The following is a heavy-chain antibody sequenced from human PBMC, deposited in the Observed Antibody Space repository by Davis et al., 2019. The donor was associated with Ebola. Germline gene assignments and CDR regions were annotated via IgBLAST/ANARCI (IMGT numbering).Heavy chain of an antibody. V-gene: IGHV4-59*01. D-gene: IGHD1-26*01. CDR2: IYYSGST. CDR3: AREGGYYFDY. J-gene: IGHJ4*02. CDR1: GASINSDY. Sequence: SETLSLTCTVSGASINSDYWNWIRQPPGKGLEWIGYIYYSGSTNYNPSLKSRVTISVDTSKNQFSLKLSSVTAAATAVYYCAREGGYYFDYWGQGTLVTVSS.